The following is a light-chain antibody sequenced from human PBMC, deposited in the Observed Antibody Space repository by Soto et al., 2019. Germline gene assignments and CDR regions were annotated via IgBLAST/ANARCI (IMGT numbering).Light chain of an antibody. J-gene: IGLJ2*01. V-gene: IGLV4-69*01. Sequence: QLVLTQSPSASASLGASVKLTCTLSSGHSNFAIAWHQQQPDEGPRYLMKLNSDGSHTKGDGIPDRFSGSSSGAERYLTISNLQSEDEADYYCQTWGAGIHVVFGGGTKLTVL. CDR3: QTWGAGIHVV. CDR2: LNSDGSH. CDR1: SGHSNFA.